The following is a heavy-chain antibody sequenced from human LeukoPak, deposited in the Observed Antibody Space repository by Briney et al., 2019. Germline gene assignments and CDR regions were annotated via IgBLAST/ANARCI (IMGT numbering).Heavy chain of an antibody. V-gene: IGHV3-23*01. Sequence: GGSLRLSCAASGFTFSDYYMSWIRQAPGKGLEWVSAISGSGGSTYYADSVKGRFTISRDNSKNTLYLQMNSLRAEDTAVYYCARDHLGATDYWGQGTLVTVSS. J-gene: IGHJ4*02. CDR1: GFTFSDYY. D-gene: IGHD1-26*01. CDR3: ARDHLGATDY. CDR2: ISGSGGST.